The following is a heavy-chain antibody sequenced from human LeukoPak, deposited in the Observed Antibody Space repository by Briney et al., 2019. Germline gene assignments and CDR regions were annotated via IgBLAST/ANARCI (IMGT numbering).Heavy chain of an antibody. J-gene: IGHJ5*02. V-gene: IGHV4-39*01. CDR3: ARRLDLYYYDSSGYRNWFDP. Sequence: SETLSLTCTVSGGSISSSSYYWGWIRQPPGKGLEWIGSIYYSGSTYYNPSLKSRVTISADTSKNQFSLKLSSVTAADTAVYYCARRLDLYYYDSSGYRNWFDPWGQGTLVTVSS. CDR1: GGSISSSSYY. CDR2: IYYSGST. D-gene: IGHD3-22*01.